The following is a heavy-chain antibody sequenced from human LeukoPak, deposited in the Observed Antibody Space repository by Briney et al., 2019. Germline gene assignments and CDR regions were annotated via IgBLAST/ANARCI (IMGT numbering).Heavy chain of an antibody. J-gene: IGHJ4*02. CDR2: IKQDGSEK. V-gene: IGHV3-7*01. CDR3: ASLMAYSSGDY. Sequence: GGSLRLSCAASGFTFSSYWMSWVRQAPGKGLEWVANIKQDGSEKYYVDSVKGRFTISRVNSKNTLYLQMNRLRAEDTAVYYCASLMAYSSGDYWGQGTLVTVSS. CDR1: GFTFSSYW. D-gene: IGHD6-19*01.